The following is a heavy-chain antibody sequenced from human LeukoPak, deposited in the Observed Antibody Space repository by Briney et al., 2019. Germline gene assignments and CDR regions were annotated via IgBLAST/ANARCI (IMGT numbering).Heavy chain of an antibody. D-gene: IGHD2-15*01. J-gene: IGHJ4*02. V-gene: IGHV4-39*01. CDR2: IYYSGST. CDR3: ARRSQGCTFDY. CDR1: GGSISSSSYY. Sequence: SETLSLTCTVSGGSISSSSYYWGWIRQPPGKGLEWIGSIYYSGSTYYNPSLKSRVTISVDTSKNQFSLKLSPVTAADTAVYYCARRSQGCTFDYWGQGTLVTVSP.